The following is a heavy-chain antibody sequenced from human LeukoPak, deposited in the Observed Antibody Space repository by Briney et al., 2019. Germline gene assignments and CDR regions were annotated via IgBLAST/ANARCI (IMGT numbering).Heavy chain of an antibody. CDR2: INSDGSST. J-gene: IGHJ4*02. CDR3: ARGYYYDSSGPEDY. V-gene: IGHV3-74*01. CDR1: GFTFSGYW. D-gene: IGHD3-22*01. Sequence: GGSLRLSCAASGFTFSGYWMHWVRQAPGKGLVWVSRINSDGSSTSYADSVKGRFTISRDNAKNTLYLQMNSLRAEDTAVYYCARGYYYDSSGPEDYWGQGTLVTVSS.